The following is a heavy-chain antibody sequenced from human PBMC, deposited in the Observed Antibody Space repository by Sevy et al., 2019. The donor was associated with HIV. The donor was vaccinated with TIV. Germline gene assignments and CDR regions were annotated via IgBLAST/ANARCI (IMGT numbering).Heavy chain of an antibody. J-gene: IGHJ4*02. D-gene: IGHD6-13*01. V-gene: IGHV4-61*01. CDR3: ATGIAAAGTTFDY. Sequence: SETLSLTCTVSGGSVSSGSYYWSWIRQPPGKGLEWIGYIYYSGSTNYNPSLKSRVTISVDTSKNQFSLKLSSVTAADTAVYYCATGIAAAGTTFDYWGQRTLVTVSS. CDR1: GGSVSSGSYY. CDR2: IYYSGST.